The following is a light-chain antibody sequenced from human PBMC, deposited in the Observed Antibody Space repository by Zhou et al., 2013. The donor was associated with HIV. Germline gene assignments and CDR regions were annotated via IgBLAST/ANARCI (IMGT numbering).Light chain of an antibody. Sequence: EIVLTQSPGTLSLSPGERATLSCRASQSVTSNYLAWYQQKPGQPPRLLIYDASSRATGIPDRFSGSGSGTDFTLTVSRLEPADFAVYYCQQYGSSLWTFGQGTKVEIK. CDR2: DAS. J-gene: IGKJ1*01. CDR1: QSVTSNY. V-gene: IGKV3-20*01. CDR3: QQYGSSLWT.